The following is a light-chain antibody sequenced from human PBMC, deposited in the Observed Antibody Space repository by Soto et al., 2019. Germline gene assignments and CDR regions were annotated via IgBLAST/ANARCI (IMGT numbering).Light chain of an antibody. V-gene: IGLV4-69*01. J-gene: IGLJ2*01. CDR3: QTWGTGIHVV. CDR1: SGHRTYA. CDR2: VNSDGSH. Sequence: QPVLTQSPSASASLGASVKLTCTLSSGHRTYAIAWHQQQPEKGPRFLMKVNSDGSHRKGDGIPDRFSGSSSGAERYLTISSLQSADEADYYCQTWGTGIHVVFGGGTKLTVL.